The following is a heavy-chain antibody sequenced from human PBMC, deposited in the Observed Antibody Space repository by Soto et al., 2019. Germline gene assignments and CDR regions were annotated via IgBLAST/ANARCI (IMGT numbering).Heavy chain of an antibody. Sequence: SETLSLTCTVSGGSISSYYWSWIRQPAGKGLEWIGRIYTSGSTNYNPPLKSRVTMSVDTSKNQFSLKLSSVTAADTAVYYCARDESHYYDSSGYYDYWGQGTLVTVSS. V-gene: IGHV4-4*07. CDR3: ARDESHYYDSSGYYDY. D-gene: IGHD3-22*01. CDR1: GGSISSYY. CDR2: IYTSGST. J-gene: IGHJ4*02.